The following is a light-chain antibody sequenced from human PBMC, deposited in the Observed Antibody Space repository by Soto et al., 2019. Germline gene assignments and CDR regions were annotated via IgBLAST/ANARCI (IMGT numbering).Light chain of an antibody. CDR1: QSVSSN. V-gene: IGKV3-15*01. CDR2: GAS. J-gene: IGKJ2*01. CDR3: QHYNNWPFT. Sequence: EIVMTQSPATLSVSPGDRATLSCRAGQSVSSNLAWYQQKPGQAPTLLIYGASARATGIPVRFSGSRSGTEFTLTISSLQSEDFAVYYCQHYNNWPFTFGQGTKLEIK.